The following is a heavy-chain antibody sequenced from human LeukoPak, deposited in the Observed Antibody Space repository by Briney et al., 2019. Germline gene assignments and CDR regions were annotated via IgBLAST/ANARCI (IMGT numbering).Heavy chain of an antibody. Sequence: SGTLSLTCAVSGGSISSSNWWSWVRQPPGKGLEWIGEIYHSGSTYYNPSLKSRVTISVDTSKNQFSLKLSSVTAADTAVYYCARDTGSGSYYNSNWFDPWGQGTLVTVSS. D-gene: IGHD3-10*01. J-gene: IGHJ5*02. CDR1: GGSISSSNW. CDR3: ARDTGSGSYYNSNWFDP. V-gene: IGHV4-4*02. CDR2: IYHSGST.